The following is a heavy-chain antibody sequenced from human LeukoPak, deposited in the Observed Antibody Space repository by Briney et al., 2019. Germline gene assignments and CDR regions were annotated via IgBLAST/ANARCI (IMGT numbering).Heavy chain of an antibody. CDR1: GFTFSSHW. CDR3: ASWGYDSSGSRPSY. J-gene: IGHJ4*02. V-gene: IGHV3-74*01. CDR2: ISPDGSIT. D-gene: IGHD3-22*01. Sequence: GGSLRLSCAASGFTFSSHWMHWVRQAPGKGLVWVSRISPDGSITYYADSVKGRFTIYRDNARNTIYLQMSSLRGEDTAVYYCASWGYDSSGSRPSYWGQGTLVTVSS.